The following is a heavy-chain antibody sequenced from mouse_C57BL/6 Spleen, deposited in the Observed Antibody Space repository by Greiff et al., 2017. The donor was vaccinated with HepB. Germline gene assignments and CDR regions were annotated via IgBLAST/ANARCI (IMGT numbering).Heavy chain of an antibody. CDR3: TSITTVVAFDY. Sequence: VQLQQSGPVLARPGASVKMSCKTSGYTFTSYWMHWVKQRPGQGLEWIGAIYPGNSDTSYNQKFKGKAKLTAVTSASTAYMELSSLTNEDSAVYYCTSITTVVAFDYWGQGTTLTVSS. J-gene: IGHJ2*01. V-gene: IGHV1-5*01. CDR1: GYTFTSYW. CDR2: IYPGNSDT. D-gene: IGHD1-1*01.